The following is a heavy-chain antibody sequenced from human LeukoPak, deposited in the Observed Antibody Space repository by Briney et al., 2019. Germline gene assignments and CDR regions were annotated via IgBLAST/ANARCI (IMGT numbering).Heavy chain of an antibody. V-gene: IGHV4-61*02. CDR3: ARGRDGYNFLNRGEYYYFDY. D-gene: IGHD5-24*01. Sequence: SETLSLTCTVSGGSISSGSYYWSWIRQPAGKGLEWIGRIYTSGSTNYNPSLKSRVTISVDTSKNQFSLKLNSVTAADTAVYYCARGRDGYNFLNRGEYYYFDYWGQGTLVTVSS. CDR2: IYTSGST. CDR1: GGSISSGSYY. J-gene: IGHJ4*02.